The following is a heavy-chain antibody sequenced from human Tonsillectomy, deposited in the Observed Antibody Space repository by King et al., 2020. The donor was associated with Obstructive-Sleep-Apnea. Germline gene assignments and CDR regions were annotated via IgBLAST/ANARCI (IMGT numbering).Heavy chain of an antibody. CDR2: ISWNSGSI. Sequence: VQLVESGGGLVQPGRPLRLSCGASGFTFDDYAMHWVRQAPGKGLEWVSGISWNSGSIGYADSVKGRFTISRDNTKNSVYLQMNSLRGEDTAMYYCAKDIYSGWYVGHFEYWGQGALVTVSS. D-gene: IGHD6-19*01. V-gene: IGHV3-9*01. J-gene: IGHJ4*02. CDR1: GFTFDDYA. CDR3: AKDIYSGWYVGHFEY.